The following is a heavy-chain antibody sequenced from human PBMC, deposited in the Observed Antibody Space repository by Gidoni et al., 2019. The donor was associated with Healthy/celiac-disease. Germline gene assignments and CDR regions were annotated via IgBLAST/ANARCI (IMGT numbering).Heavy chain of an antibody. CDR3: ARGRSCSGGSCHFDF. CDR2: INTDGSST. Sequence: EVQLVESGGGLVQPGGSLRLSCAASGFTFSSYWMHWVRQAPGKGLVWVSYINTDGSSTSYADSVKGRFTISRDNAKNTLYLQMNSLRAEDTAVYYCARGRSCSGGSCHFDFWGQGTLVTVSS. D-gene: IGHD2-15*01. J-gene: IGHJ4*02. V-gene: IGHV3-74*01. CDR1: GFTFSSYW.